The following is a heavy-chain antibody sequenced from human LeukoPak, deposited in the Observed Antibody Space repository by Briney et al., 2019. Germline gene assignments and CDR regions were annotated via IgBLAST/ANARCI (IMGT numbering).Heavy chain of an antibody. V-gene: IGHV3-30*04. CDR2: ISYDGSNK. J-gene: IGHJ6*02. Sequence: GRSLRLSCAASGFTFGSYAMHWVRQAPGKGLEWVAVISYDGSNKYYADSVKGRFTISRDNSKNTLYLQMNSLRAEDTAVYYCARTRSGIVVEEQLVLDYYYYYGMDVWGQGTTVTVSS. CDR1: GFTFGSYA. D-gene: IGHD6-13*01. CDR3: ARTRSGIVVEEQLVLDYYYYYGMDV.